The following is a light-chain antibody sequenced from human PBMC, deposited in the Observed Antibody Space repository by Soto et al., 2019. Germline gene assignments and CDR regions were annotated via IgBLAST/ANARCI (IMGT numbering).Light chain of an antibody. V-gene: IGKV1-5*03. CDR3: QQYNSYSGT. J-gene: IGKJ1*01. CDR1: QSISSW. Sequence: DIPMTQSPSTLSASVGDRVTITCRASQSISSWLAWYQQKPGKATKLLIYKASSLESGVPSRFSGSGSGTEFTITISSLQPDDFATYYYQQYNSYSGTFGQGTQVEIK. CDR2: KAS.